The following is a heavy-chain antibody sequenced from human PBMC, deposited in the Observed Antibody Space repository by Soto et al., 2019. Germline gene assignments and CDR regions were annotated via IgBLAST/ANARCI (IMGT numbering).Heavy chain of an antibody. CDR3: TRSRIVRGGPHFDY. V-gene: IGHV4-31*03. J-gene: IGHJ4*02. CDR2: IYYSGIT. D-gene: IGHD1-26*01. CDR1: GGSISSGGYS. Sequence: SETLSLTCTVSGGSISSGGYSWSWIRQHPGKGLEWIGYIYYSGITYYNPSLKSRVTISVDTSNKQFSLKLSSVTAADTAVYYCTRSRIVRGGPHFDYWGQGTLVTVSS.